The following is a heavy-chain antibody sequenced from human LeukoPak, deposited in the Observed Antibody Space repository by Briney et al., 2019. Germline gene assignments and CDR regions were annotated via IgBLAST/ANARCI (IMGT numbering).Heavy chain of an antibody. CDR2: INPNSGGT. V-gene: IGHV1-2*02. J-gene: IGHJ1*01. CDR3: AQWLGTNGYFQH. Sequence: ASVKVSCQASGYIFTGYYMHWVRQAPGQGLEWMGWINPNSGGTNYAQKFQGRVTMTRDTSISTAYMELSRLRSDDTAVYYCAQWLGTNGYFQHWGQGTLVTVSS. CDR1: GYIFTGYY. D-gene: IGHD6-19*01.